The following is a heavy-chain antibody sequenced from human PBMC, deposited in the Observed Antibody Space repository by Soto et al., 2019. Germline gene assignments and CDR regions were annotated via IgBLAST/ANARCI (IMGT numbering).Heavy chain of an antibody. CDR1: GFTFSTYG. CDR2: ISNNGINK. J-gene: IGHJ6*02. V-gene: IGHV3-30*03. Sequence: PGGSLRLSCAASGFTFSTYGMHWVRQAPGKGLEWLAVISNNGINKYYADSVKDRFTISRDNSKDTLFLQMNSLRGEDTAIYYCARVIRADSTSSNFYYYSGLDVWGQGTTVTVSS. CDR3: ARVIRADSTSSNFYYYSGLDV. D-gene: IGHD6-6*01.